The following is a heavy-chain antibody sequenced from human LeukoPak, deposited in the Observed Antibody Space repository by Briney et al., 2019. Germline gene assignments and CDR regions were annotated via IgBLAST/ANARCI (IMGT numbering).Heavy chain of an antibody. Sequence: ASVKVSCKVSGYTLTELSMHWVRQAPGKGLEWMGGFDPEDGETIYAQKFQGRVTMTRDTSISTAYMELSRLRSDDTAVYYCARPSDYYDSSGYYVDAFDIWGQGTMVTVSS. CDR1: GYTLTELS. CDR3: ARPSDYYDSSGYYVDAFDI. D-gene: IGHD3-22*01. V-gene: IGHV1-24*01. CDR2: FDPEDGET. J-gene: IGHJ3*02.